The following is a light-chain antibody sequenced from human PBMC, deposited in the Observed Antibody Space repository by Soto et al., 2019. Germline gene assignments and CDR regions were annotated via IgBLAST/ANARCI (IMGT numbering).Light chain of an antibody. V-gene: IGKV1-17*03. J-gene: IGKJ4*01. Sequence: DIQMTQSPSAMSASVGDRVTITCRASQGIVTYFAWFQQKPEKDPKRLIYEASSLQSGVPARISGRGSGKEFTLTISSLQPEDAAVYYCLRHDTYPLTFGGGTKVEIK. CDR2: EAS. CDR1: QGIVTY. CDR3: LRHDTYPLT.